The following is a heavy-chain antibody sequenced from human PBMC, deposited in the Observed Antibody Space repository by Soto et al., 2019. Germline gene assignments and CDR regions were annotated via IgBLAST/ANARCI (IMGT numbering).Heavy chain of an antibody. V-gene: IGHV4-31*03. Sequence: ASETLSLTCTVSGGSISSGGYYWSWIRQHPGKGLEWIGYIYYSGSTYYNPSLKSRVTISVDTSKNQFSLKLSSVTAADTAVYYCARDIRVQDSSGYYYGGVNWFDPWGQGTLVTVSS. CDR3: ARDIRVQDSSGYYYGGVNWFDP. CDR1: GGSISSGGYY. CDR2: IYYSGST. D-gene: IGHD3-22*01. J-gene: IGHJ5*02.